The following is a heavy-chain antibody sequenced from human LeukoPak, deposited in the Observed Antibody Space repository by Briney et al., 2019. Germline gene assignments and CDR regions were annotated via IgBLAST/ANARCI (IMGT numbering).Heavy chain of an antibody. V-gene: IGHV1-18*01. CDR3: ARVSSGSSPFHGYYYYGMDV. CDR1: GYTFTSYG. J-gene: IGHJ6*02. Sequence: GASVKVSCKASGYTFTSYGISWVRQAPGQGLEWMGWISAYNGNTNYAQKLQGRVTMTTDTSTSTAYMELRSLRSDDTAVYYCARVSSGSSPFHGYYYYGMDVWGQGTTVTVSS. CDR2: ISAYNGNT. D-gene: IGHD6-19*01.